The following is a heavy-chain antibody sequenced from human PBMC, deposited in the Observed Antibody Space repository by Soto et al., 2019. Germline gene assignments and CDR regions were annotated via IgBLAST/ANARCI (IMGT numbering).Heavy chain of an antibody. V-gene: IGHV3-9*01. Sequence: GGSLRLSCAASGFTFDDYAMHWVWQAPGKGLEWVSGISWNSGSIGYADSVKGRFTISRDNAKNSLYLQMNSLRAEDTALYYCAKDTYRGIAVAGSRNYYYGMDVWGQGTTVTVSS. D-gene: IGHD6-19*01. CDR1: GFTFDDYA. CDR3: AKDTYRGIAVAGSRNYYYGMDV. CDR2: ISWNSGSI. J-gene: IGHJ6*02.